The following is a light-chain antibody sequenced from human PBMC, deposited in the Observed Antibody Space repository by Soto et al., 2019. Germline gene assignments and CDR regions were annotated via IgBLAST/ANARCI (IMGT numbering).Light chain of an antibody. J-gene: IGKJ1*01. V-gene: IGKV3-20*01. CDR3: QQYGSSPRT. CDR1: QSVSSSY. Sequence: MVLTQSPGTLSLYPKERATLSCRASQSVSSSYLAWYQQKPGQAPRLLIYGASSRATGIPDRFSGRGSGTDFTLTISRLEPEDFAVYYCQQYGSSPRTFVQGTKVDI. CDR2: GAS.